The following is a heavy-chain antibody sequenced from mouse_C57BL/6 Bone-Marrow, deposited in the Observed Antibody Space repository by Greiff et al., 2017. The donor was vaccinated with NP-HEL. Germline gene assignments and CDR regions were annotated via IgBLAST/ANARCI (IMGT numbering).Heavy chain of an antibody. CDR3: ATFYYDYAWFAY. V-gene: IGHV2-6*01. D-gene: IGHD2-4*01. CDR2: IWGVGST. Sequence: VKLVESGPGLVAPSQSLSITCTVSGFSLTSYGVDWVRQSPGKGLEWLGVIWGVGSTNYNSALKSRLSISKDNSKSQVFLKMNSLQTDDTAMYYCATFYYDYAWFAYWGQGTLVTVSA. J-gene: IGHJ3*01. CDR1: GFSLTSYG.